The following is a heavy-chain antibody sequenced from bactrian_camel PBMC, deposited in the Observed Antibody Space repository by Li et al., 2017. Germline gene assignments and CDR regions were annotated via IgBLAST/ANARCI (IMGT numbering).Heavy chain of an antibody. Sequence: VQLVESGGASVQAGGSLKLSCAASGSTGSSACMGWFRQAPGKEREGVARIQISSGHTYYADSVRGRFTISRDNAKNIVYLQMNNLKPEDTAMYYCAATAPGCSTWGPMLVGARGPRSPSP. CDR2: IQISSGHT. CDR3: AATAPGCSTWGPMLV. D-gene: IGHD3*01. V-gene: IGHV3S40*01. J-gene: IGHJ4*01. CDR1: GSTGSSAC.